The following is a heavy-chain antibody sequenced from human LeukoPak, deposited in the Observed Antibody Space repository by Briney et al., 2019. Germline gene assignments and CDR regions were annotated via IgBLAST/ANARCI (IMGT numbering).Heavy chain of an antibody. CDR2: INERGSET. D-gene: IGHD2-15*01. Sequence: GSLRLSCSASGFVFSSHWMMWVLQAPGNGLEWLANINERGSETYYADYVKGRFNISRDNTKKSLFLQLNSLSVEETAKYYCAKDYSFSNFNWGQGTLVTVSS. J-gene: IGHJ4*02. V-gene: IGHV3-7*01. CDR3: AKDYSFSNFN. CDR1: GFVFSSHW.